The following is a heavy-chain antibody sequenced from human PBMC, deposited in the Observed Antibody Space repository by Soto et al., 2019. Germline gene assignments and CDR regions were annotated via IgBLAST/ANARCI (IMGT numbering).Heavy chain of an antibody. CDR1: GGSISSYY. D-gene: IGHD3-22*01. Sequence: SETLSLTCTVSGGSISSYYWSWIRQPPRKGLEWIGYIYYSGSTNYNPSLKSRVTISVDTSKNQFSLKLSSVTAADTAVYYCARFRYGDSSGYPFDVWGQGTLDTVSS. V-gene: IGHV4-59*01. J-gene: IGHJ4*02. CDR3: ARFRYGDSSGYPFDV. CDR2: IYYSGST.